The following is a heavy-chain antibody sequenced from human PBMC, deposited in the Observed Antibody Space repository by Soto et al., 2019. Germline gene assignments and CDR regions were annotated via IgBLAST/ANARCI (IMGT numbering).Heavy chain of an antibody. D-gene: IGHD6-19*01. J-gene: IGHJ4*02. CDR2: IDPSDSYT. CDR3: ARRERSGWYGSDF. V-gene: IGHV5-10-1*03. Sequence: EVQLVQSGAEVKKPGESLRISCKGFGYSFATYWISWVRQMPGKGLEWMGRIDPSDSYTKYSPSFQDHVTISADKSVSTAYLQWRSLQASDTAIYYCARRERSGWYGSDFWGQGTLVTVSS. CDR1: GYSFATYW.